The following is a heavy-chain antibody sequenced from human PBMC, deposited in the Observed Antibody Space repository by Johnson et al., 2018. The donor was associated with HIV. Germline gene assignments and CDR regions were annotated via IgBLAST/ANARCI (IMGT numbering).Heavy chain of an antibody. D-gene: IGHD3-16*02. CDR1: GFTFSTYG. J-gene: IGHJ3*02. CDR2: IYSKTDGGTT. CDR3: AADQAGDYVWGNYRYAFDI. V-gene: IGHV3-15*01. Sequence: VQLVESGGGVVRPGGSLRLSCAASGFTFSTYGMHWVRQAPGKGLEWVGRIYSKTDGGTTDYAAPMKDKFTISRDDSKTTVFLQMNSLKPEDTAVYYCAADQAGDYVWGNYRYAFDIWGQGTMVTVSS.